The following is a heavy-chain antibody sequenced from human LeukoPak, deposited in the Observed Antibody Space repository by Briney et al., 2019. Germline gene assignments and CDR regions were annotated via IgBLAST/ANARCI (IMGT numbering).Heavy chain of an antibody. J-gene: IGHJ4*02. D-gene: IGHD6-13*01. CDR3: ASGRRLAAAGHRLGY. CDR1: GYTFTNYA. CDR2: INTNTGNP. Sequence: ASVTVSCTASGYTFTNYAMNWVRQAPGQGLEWMGWINTNTGNPTYAQGFTGRFVFSLDTSVSTAYLQISSLKAEDTAVYYCASGRRLAAAGHRLGYWGQGTLVTVSS. V-gene: IGHV7-4-1*02.